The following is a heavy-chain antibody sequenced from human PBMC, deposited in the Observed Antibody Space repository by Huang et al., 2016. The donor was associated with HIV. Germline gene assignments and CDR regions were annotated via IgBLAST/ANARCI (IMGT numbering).Heavy chain of an antibody. CDR3: AKESRWFSDFDH. CDR2: ISYDGRSQ. D-gene: IGHD2-15*01. J-gene: IGHJ4*02. V-gene: IGHV3-30*18. Sequence: QVHLMESGGGVVQPGGSLRLSCAASGFKLSGFGMHWVRQAPGKGLELGAVISYDGRSQFYTDSVKGRFTISRDNSDNTLSLQMKGLRPDDTAVYYCAKESRWFSDFDHWGQGVLVSVSS. CDR1: GFKLSGFG.